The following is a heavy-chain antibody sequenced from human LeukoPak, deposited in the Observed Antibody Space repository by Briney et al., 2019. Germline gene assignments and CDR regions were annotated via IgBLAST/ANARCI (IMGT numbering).Heavy chain of an antibody. V-gene: IGHV1-8*01. CDR1: GYTFTSYD. CDR2: MNPNSGNT. D-gene: IGHD6-6*01. CDR3: ARVPSGARRGYNWFDP. Sequence: ASVKVSCKASGYTFTSYDINWVRQATGQGLEWMGWMNPNSGNTGYAQKFQGRVTMTRNTSISTAYMELSSLRSEDTAVYYCARVPSGARRGYNWFDPWGQGTLVTVSS. J-gene: IGHJ5*02.